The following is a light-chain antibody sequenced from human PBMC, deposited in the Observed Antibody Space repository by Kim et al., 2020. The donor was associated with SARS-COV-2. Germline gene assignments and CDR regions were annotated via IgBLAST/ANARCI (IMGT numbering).Light chain of an antibody. CDR2: DNN. J-gene: IGLJ2*01. CDR1: SSNIGNNC. CDR3: GTWDSSLSAVV. Sequence: GQKVTLSCSGSSSNIGNNCVSWYQQLPGTAPKLLIYDNNKRPSGIPDRFSGSKSGTSATLGITGLQTGDEADYYCGTWDSSLSAVVFGGGTQLTVL. V-gene: IGLV1-51*01.